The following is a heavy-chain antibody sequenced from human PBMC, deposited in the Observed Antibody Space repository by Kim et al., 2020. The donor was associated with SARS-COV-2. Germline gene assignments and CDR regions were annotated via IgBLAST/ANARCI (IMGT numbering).Heavy chain of an antibody. CDR1: GGSFSGYY. CDR2: INHSGST. CDR3: ARGRGTGDRIGGY. Sequence: ETLSLTCAVYGGSFSGYYWSWIRQPPGKGLEWIGEINHSGSTNYNPSLKSRVTISVDTSKNQFSLKLSYVTAADTAVYYCARGRGTGDRIGGYWGQGTLVTVSS. D-gene: IGHD7-27*01. V-gene: IGHV4-34*01. J-gene: IGHJ4*02.